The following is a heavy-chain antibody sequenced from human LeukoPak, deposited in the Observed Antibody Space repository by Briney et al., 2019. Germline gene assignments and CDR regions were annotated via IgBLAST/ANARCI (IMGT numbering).Heavy chain of an antibody. V-gene: IGHV1-69*13. D-gene: IGHD3-10*01. CDR3: ARGVQGFGDPHPSDYYYMDV. CDR1: GYTFTSYG. Sequence: GASVKVSCKASGYTFTSYGISWVRQAPGQGLEWMGGIIPIFGTANYAQKFQGRVTITADESTSTAYMELSSLRSEDTAVYYCARGVQGFGDPHPSDYYYMDVWGKGTTVTVSS. CDR2: IIPIFGTA. J-gene: IGHJ6*03.